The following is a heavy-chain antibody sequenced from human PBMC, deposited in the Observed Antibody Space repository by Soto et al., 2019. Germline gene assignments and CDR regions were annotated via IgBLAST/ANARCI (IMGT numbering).Heavy chain of an antibody. V-gene: IGHV3-15*07. Sequence: EVQLVESGGGLVKPGGSLRRSCAASGFTFSNAWMNWVRQAPGKGLEWVGRIKSKTDGGTTDYAAPVKGRFTISRDDSKNTLYLQMNSLKTEDTAVYYCTTDSEYNNSPPYYYGMDVWGQGTTVTVSS. CDR2: IKSKTDGGTT. D-gene: IGHD1-1*01. CDR3: TTDSEYNNSPPYYYGMDV. CDR1: GFTFSNAW. J-gene: IGHJ6*02.